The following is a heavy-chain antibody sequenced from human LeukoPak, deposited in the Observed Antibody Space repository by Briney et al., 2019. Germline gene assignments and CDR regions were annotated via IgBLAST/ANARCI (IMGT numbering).Heavy chain of an antibody. V-gene: IGHV3-7*01. D-gene: IGHD6-13*01. CDR1: GFTFSSYW. Sequence: GSLRLSRAASGFTFSSYWMSWVRQAPGKGLEWVANIKQDGSEKYYVDSVKGRFTISRDNAKNSLYLQMVSLRAEGTAVYYCARDASSWYLWGQGTLVTVSS. CDR3: ARDASSWYL. J-gene: IGHJ5*02. CDR2: IKQDGSEK.